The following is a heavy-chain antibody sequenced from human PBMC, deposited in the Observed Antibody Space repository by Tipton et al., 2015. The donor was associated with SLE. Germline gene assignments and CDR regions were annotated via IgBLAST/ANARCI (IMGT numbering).Heavy chain of an antibody. CDR1: GGAISGDY. D-gene: IGHD2-15*01. J-gene: IGHJ2*01. Sequence: TLSLTCTVSGGAISGDYWSWIRQPPGGGLEWIGDILNRGSTNYNPSLESRVTISQDSSMNHFSLKLSSLTVADTAVYYCARDRYCGGGSCFDWYFDLWGRGTLVTVSS. V-gene: IGHV4-59*12. CDR3: ARDRYCGGGSCFDWYFDL. CDR2: ILNRGST.